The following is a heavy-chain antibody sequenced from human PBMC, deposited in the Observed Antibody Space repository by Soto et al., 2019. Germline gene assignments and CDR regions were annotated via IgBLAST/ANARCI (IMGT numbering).Heavy chain of an antibody. Sequence: QVQLVESGRGLVKPGGSLRLSCAASGFTFSDYYMSWIRQAPGKGLEWISYISSSAITIHYADSVKGRFTVSRDNAKNSLYLQMNSLRAEDTAVYYCARARTGMYYFDYWGQGTLVTVSS. V-gene: IGHV3-11*01. CDR3: ARARTGMYYFDY. CDR2: ISSSAITI. CDR1: GFTFSDYY. D-gene: IGHD1-1*01. J-gene: IGHJ4*02.